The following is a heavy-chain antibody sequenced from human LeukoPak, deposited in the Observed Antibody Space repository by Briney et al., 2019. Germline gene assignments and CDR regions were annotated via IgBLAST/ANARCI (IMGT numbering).Heavy chain of an antibody. CDR1: GFDFSSYA. CDR3: ARGVGETLSGWTLDY. CDR2: IIYDGSNK. Sequence: GGSLRLSCAASGFDFSSYAMHWVRQAPGKGLEWMAVIIYDGSNKNYADSVKGRFTISRDNSRNTLYMKMNSLRVEDTAVYYCARGVGETLSGWTLDYWGHGTLVAVSS. V-gene: IGHV3-30*04. D-gene: IGHD6-19*01. J-gene: IGHJ4*01.